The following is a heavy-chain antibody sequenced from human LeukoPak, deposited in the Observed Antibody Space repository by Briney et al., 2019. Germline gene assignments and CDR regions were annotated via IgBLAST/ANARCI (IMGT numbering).Heavy chain of an antibody. CDR1: GGSFSGYY. V-gene: IGHV4-34*01. Sequence: SETLSLTCAVYGGSFSGYYWSWIRQPPGQGLEWIGEINHSGSTNYNPSLKSRVTISVDTSKNQFSLKLSSVTAADTAVYYCARRKDYYGSGSYYLIDYWGQGTLVTVSS. J-gene: IGHJ4*02. D-gene: IGHD3-10*01. CDR3: ARRKDYYGSGSYYLIDY. CDR2: INHSGST.